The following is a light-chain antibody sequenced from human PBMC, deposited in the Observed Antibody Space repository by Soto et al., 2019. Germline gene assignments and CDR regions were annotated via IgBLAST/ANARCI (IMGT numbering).Light chain of an antibody. Sequence: QSVLTQPPSASGTPGRRVTISCSGSISNIGGNTVNWYQQLPGTAPKLLMYTNNQPPSGVPDRFSGSKSGTSASLAISGLQSEDEADYYCAAWDDSLNGVVFGGGTKLTVL. CDR3: AAWDDSLNGVV. CDR1: ISNIGGNT. V-gene: IGLV1-44*01. CDR2: TNN. J-gene: IGLJ2*01.